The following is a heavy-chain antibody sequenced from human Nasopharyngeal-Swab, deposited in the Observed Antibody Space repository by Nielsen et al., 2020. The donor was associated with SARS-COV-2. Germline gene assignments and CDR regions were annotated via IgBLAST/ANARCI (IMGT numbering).Heavy chain of an antibody. D-gene: IGHD3-9*01. V-gene: IGHV3-23*01. CDR3: AKQYYDSLTDWVFDS. CDR1: GFTFTTYA. J-gene: IGHJ4*02. CDR2: ISLSGGNT. Sequence: GGSLRLSCAASGFTFTTYAMSWVRQAPGKGLEWVSGISLSGGNTHYADSVKGRFTISRDNSKNTVYLQMNSLRAEDTAVYYCAKQYYDSLTDWVFDSWGQGTLVTVSS.